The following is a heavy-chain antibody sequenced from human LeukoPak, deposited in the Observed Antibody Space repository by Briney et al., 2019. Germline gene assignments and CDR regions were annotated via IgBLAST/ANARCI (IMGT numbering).Heavy chain of an antibody. Sequence: GGSLRLSCAASGFTFSSYSMNWVRQAPGKGLEWVSFICSSSNYIYYADSMKGRFTISRDNAKNSLYLQMDSLRAEDTAVYYCARGGYGSGNLDYWGQGTLVTVSS. J-gene: IGHJ4*02. V-gene: IGHV3-21*01. D-gene: IGHD3-10*01. CDR1: GFTFSSYS. CDR3: ARGGYGSGNLDY. CDR2: ICSSSNYI.